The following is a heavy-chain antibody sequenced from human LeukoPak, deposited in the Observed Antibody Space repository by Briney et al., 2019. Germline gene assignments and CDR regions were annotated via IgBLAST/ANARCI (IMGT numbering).Heavy chain of an antibody. CDR1: GGSINDYY. CDR2: ISNSGTT. D-gene: IGHD4-17*01. V-gene: IGHV4-59*01. Sequence: SETLSLTCTVSGGSINDYYWTWIRQAPGKGLEWLGYISNSGTTDYNPSLKSRVTMSVDTSKNEFSLKVTSATAADTAMYYCARVVRGAVTSNCFDPWGQGTLVTVSS. J-gene: IGHJ5*02. CDR3: ARVVRGAVTSNCFDP.